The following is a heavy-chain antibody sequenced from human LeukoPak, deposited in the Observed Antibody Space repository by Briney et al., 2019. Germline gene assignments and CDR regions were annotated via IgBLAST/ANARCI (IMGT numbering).Heavy chain of an antibody. CDR1: GFTFSDYG. CDR3: ASDYYGSGGNSRRGYFDY. J-gene: IGHJ4*02. V-gene: IGHV3-30*02. CDR2: IRYDESYK. D-gene: IGHD3-10*01. Sequence: GGSLRLSCAASGFTFSDYGMHWVRQAPGKGLEWVAFIRYDESYKYCADSVKGRFTISRDNAKNSLYLQMNSLRAEDTAVYYCASDYYGSGGNSRRGYFDYWGQGTLVTVSS.